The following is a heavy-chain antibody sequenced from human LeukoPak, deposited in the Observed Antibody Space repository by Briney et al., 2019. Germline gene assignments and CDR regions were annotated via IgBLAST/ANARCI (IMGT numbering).Heavy chain of an antibody. CDR2: IYTSGST. Sequence: RASETLSLTCTVSGGSISSYYWSWIRQPAGKGLEWIGRIYTSGSTNYNPSLKSRVTMSVDTSKDQFSLKLSSVTAADTAVYYCARVSPTVTKAFKNWFDPWGQGTLVTVSS. V-gene: IGHV4-4*07. CDR3: ARVSPTVTKAFKNWFDP. CDR1: GGSISSYY. D-gene: IGHD4-17*01. J-gene: IGHJ5*02.